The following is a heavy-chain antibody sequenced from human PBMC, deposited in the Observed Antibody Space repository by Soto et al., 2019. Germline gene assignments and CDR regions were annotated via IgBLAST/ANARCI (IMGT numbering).Heavy chain of an antibody. CDR2: IYHSGST. J-gene: IGHJ4*02. CDR3: ARGREVIAATPQWDY. Sequence: QLQLQESGSGLVKPSQTLSLTGAVSGGSISSGGYSWNWIRQPPGKGLEWIGYIYHSGSTYNSPSLKSRVTISVDRSKNQFSLKLSSVTAADTALYYCARGREVIAATPQWDYWGQGTLVTVSS. D-gene: IGHD2-15*01. V-gene: IGHV4-30-2*01. CDR1: GGSISSGGYS.